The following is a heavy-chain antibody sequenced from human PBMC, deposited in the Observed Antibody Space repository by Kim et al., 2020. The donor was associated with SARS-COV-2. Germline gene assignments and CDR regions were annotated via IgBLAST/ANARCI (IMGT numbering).Heavy chain of an antibody. CDR2: INHSGST. D-gene: IGHD2-15*01. J-gene: IGHJ2*01. Sequence: SETLSLTCAVYGGSFSGYYWSWIRQPPGKGLEWIGEINHSGSTNYNPSLKSRVTISVDTSKNQFSLKLSSVTAADTAVYYCARHRKYCSGGSCYSSQSWYFDLWGRGTLVTVSS. V-gene: IGHV4-34*01. CDR3: ARHRKYCSGGSCYSSQSWYFDL. CDR1: GGSFSGYY.